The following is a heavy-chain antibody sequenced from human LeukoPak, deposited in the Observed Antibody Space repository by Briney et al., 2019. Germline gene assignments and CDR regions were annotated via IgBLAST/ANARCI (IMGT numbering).Heavy chain of an antibody. CDR3: ARDRSGSYRDAFDI. CDR2: ISSSGSTI. CDR1: GFTFSSYE. J-gene: IGHJ3*02. V-gene: IGHV3-48*03. D-gene: IGHD1-26*01. Sequence: GGSLRLSCAASGFTFSSYEMNWVRQAPGKGLEWVSYISSSGSTIYYADSVKGRFTISRDNAKNSLYLQMNSLRAEDTAVYYCARDRSGSYRDAFDIWGQGTMVTVSS.